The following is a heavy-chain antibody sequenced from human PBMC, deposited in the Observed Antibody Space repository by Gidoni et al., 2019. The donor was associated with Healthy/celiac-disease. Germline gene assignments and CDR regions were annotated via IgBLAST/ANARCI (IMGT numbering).Heavy chain of an antibody. J-gene: IGHJ4*02. V-gene: IGHV4-59*01. CDR3: ARVIGWELTYYFDY. D-gene: IGHD1-26*01. CDR1: GGSISSYY. Sequence: QVQLQESGPGLVKPSATLSLTCTVSGGSISSYYWRWIRQPPGKGLEWFGYIFYSGSTNYNPSIKSRVTISVDTDKNQFSLKLSSVTAADTAVYYCARVIGWELTYYFDYWGQGTLVTVSS. CDR2: IFYSGST.